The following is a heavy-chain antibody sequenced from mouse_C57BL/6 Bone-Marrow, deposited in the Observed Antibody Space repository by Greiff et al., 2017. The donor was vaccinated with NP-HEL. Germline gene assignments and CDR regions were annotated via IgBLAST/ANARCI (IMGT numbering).Heavy chain of an antibody. J-gene: IGHJ2*01. Sequence: QVQLQQSGPELVKPGASVKISCKASGYAFSSSWMHWVKQRPGKGLEWIGRIYPGDGDTNYNGKFKGKATLTADKSSSTAYMQLSSLTSEDSAVYFCARWLPYFDDWGQGTTLTVSS. CDR3: ARWLPYFDD. CDR1: GYAFSSSW. CDR2: IYPGDGDT. D-gene: IGHD2-2*01. V-gene: IGHV1-82*01.